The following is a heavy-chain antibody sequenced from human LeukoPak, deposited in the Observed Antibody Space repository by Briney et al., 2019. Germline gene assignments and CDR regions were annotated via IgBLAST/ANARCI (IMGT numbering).Heavy chain of an antibody. CDR1: GGSISSYY. CDR3: ARTYGSGSYYFDY. V-gene: IGHV4-59*01. Sequence: SETLSLTCTVSGGSISSYYWSWIRQPPGEGLEWIGYIYYSGSTNYNPSLKSRVTISVDTSKNQFSLKLSSVTAADTAVYYCARTYGSGSYYFDYWGQGTLVTVSS. J-gene: IGHJ4*02. CDR2: IYYSGST. D-gene: IGHD3-10*01.